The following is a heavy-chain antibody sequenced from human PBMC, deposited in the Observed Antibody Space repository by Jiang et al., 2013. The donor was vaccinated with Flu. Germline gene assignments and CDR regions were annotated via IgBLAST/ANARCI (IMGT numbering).Heavy chain of an antibody. CDR3: ARSMVPGGNWFDP. CDR1: GGSISSYY. J-gene: IGHJ5*02. CDR2: IYYSGST. V-gene: IGHV4-59*01. D-gene: IGHD3-10*01. Sequence: GPGLVKPSETLSLTCTVSGGSISSYYWSWIRQPPGKGLEWIGYIYYSGSTNYNPSLKSRVTISVDTSKNQFSLKLSSVTAADTAVYYCARSMVPGGNWFDPWGQGTLVTVSS.